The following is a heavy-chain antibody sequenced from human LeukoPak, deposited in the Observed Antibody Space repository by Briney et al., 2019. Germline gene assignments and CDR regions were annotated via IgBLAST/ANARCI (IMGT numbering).Heavy chain of an antibody. Sequence: SETLSLTCAVSGGSISSGGYSWSWIRQPPGKGLEWIGYIYHSGSTYYNPSLKSRVTISVDRSKNQFSLKLSPVTAADTAVYYCARDDYGGFDYWGQGTLVTVSS. V-gene: IGHV4-30-2*01. CDR2: IYHSGST. CDR1: GGSISSGGYS. D-gene: IGHD4-17*01. CDR3: ARDDYGGFDY. J-gene: IGHJ4*02.